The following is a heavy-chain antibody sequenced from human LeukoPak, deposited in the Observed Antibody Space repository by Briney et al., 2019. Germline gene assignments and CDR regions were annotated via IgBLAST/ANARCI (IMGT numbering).Heavy chain of an antibody. CDR1: DFIFTKYW. Sequence: AGGSLRLSCLASDFIFTKYWMTWVRQAPGKGLEWVSAISGSGGSTYYADSVKGRFTISRDNSKNTLYLQMNSLRAEDTAVYYCAKDPKGYWVYWGQGTLVTVSS. CDR3: AKDPKGYWVY. CDR2: ISGSGGST. D-gene: IGHD1-26*01. J-gene: IGHJ4*02. V-gene: IGHV3-23*01.